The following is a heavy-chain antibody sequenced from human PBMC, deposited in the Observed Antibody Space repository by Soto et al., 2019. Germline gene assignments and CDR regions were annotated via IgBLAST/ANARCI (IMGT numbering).Heavy chain of an antibody. CDR2: ISYDGSNK. CDR1: GFTFSSYG. V-gene: IGHV3-30*18. J-gene: IGHJ5*02. CDR3: AKDQGANP. Sequence: QVQLVESGGGVVQPGRSLRLSYAASGFTFSSYGMHWVRQAPGKGLEWVAVISYDGSNKYYADSVKGRFTISRDNSKNTLYLQMNSLRAEDTAVYYCAKDQGANPWGQGTLVTVSS. D-gene: IGHD2-15*01.